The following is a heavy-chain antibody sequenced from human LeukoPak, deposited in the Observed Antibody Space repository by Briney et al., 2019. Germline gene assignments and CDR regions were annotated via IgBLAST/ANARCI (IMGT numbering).Heavy chain of an antibody. CDR1: GYPFIGYY. CDR3: ARESGYSSSWPDY. V-gene: IGHV1-2*02. J-gene: IGHJ4*02. D-gene: IGHD6-13*01. CDR2: INPNSGGT. Sequence: ASVKVSCKSSGYPFIGYYMHWVRQAPGQGLEWMGWINPNSGGTNYAQKFQGRVTMTRDTSITTAYRELRRLRSDDTAVYYCARESGYSSSWPDYWGQGTLVTVSS.